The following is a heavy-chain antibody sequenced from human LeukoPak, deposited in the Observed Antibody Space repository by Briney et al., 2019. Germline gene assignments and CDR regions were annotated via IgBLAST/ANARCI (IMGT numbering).Heavy chain of an antibody. CDR1: GFTFSSYG. J-gene: IGHJ4*02. V-gene: IGHV3-33*01. D-gene: IGHD6-13*01. CDR3: ARDGSSWHEGYYFDY. Sequence: PGGSLRLSCAASGFTFSSYGMHWVRQAPGKGLEWVAVIWYDGSNKYYADSVKGRFTISRDNSKNTLYLQMNSLRAEDTAVYYCARDGSSWHEGYYFDYWGQGTLVTVSS. CDR2: IWYDGSNK.